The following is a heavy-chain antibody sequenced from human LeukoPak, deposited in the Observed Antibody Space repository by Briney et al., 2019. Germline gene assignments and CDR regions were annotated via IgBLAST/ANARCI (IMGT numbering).Heavy chain of an antibody. J-gene: IGHJ4*02. CDR1: GFTFSSYG. Sequence: GGSLRLSCAASGFTFSSYGMHWVRQAPGKGLEWVAVISYDGSNKYYADSVKGRFTISRDNSKNTLYLQMNSLRAEDTAVYYCAKDPLRTSIVGYFDYWGQGTLVTVSS. V-gene: IGHV3-30*18. D-gene: IGHD2-21*01. CDR2: ISYDGSNK. CDR3: AKDPLRTSIVGYFDY.